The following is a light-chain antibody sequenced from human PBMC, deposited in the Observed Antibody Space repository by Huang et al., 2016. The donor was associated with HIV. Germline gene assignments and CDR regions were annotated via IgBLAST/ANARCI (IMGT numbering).Light chain of an antibody. CDR1: QSVDSK. V-gene: IGKV3-15*01. CDR3: HQYSDWPRT. J-gene: IGKJ1*01. Sequence: EVEMTQSPATLSVSPGESATLSCRASQSVDSKLAWYHQRPGQSPRLLMFRFSTRPTGIPASFSGSGSGTEFSLTITSLQSEDVGIYYCHQYSDWPRTFGQGTKVEMK. CDR2: RFS.